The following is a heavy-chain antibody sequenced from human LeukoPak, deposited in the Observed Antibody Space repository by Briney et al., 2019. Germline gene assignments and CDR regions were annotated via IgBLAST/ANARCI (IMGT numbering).Heavy chain of an antibody. V-gene: IGHV3-30*02. CDR2: IRYDGSNK. J-gene: IGHJ4*02. CDR3: ARVPEGITIFGVVILYYFDY. Sequence: GGSLRLSCAASGFTFSSYGMHWVRQAPGKGLEWVAFIRYDGSNKHYADSVKGRFTISRDNSKITLYLQMNSLRPEDTAVYYCARVPEGITIFGVVILYYFDYWGQGTLVTVSS. CDR1: GFTFSSYG. D-gene: IGHD3-3*01.